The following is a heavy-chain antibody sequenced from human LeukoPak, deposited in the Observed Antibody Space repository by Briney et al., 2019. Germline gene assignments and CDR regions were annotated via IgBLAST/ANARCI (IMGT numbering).Heavy chain of an antibody. Sequence: SETLSLTCSVSGGSISNYYWSWIRQPPGKGLEWIGYIYYSGSTSYNPSLKSRVTISLDTSKNQFSLKLNSVTAADTAVYYCARFDSFYGSGYYGGYWGQGTLVTVSS. CDR2: IYYSGST. CDR3: ARFDSFYGSGYYGGY. V-gene: IGHV4-59*08. J-gene: IGHJ4*02. D-gene: IGHD6-19*01. CDR1: GGSISNYY.